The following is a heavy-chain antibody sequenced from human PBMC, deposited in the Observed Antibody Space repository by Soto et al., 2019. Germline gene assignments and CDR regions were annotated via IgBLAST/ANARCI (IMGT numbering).Heavy chain of an antibody. V-gene: IGHV4-39*01. CDR1: GGSISSNSYY. CDR2: IYYSGST. D-gene: IGHD3-22*01. CDR3: ANYYDSSGYYQDY. J-gene: IGHJ4*02. Sequence: QLQLQESGPGLVKPSETLSLTCTVSGGSISSNSYYWGWIRQPPGKGLEWIGSIYYSGSTYYNPSLKSRVTISVDTSKNQFSLKLSSVTAADTAVYYCANYYDSSGYYQDYWGQGTLVTVSS.